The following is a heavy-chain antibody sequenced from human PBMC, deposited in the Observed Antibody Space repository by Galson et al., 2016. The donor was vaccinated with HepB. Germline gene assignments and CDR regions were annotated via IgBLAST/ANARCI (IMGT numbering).Heavy chain of an antibody. D-gene: IGHD3/OR15-3a*01. CDR3: ARVNGTGWPAFDF. Sequence: SLRLSCAASGFIFSNFGMHWVRQAPGKGLEWVAVIWFDGTNKYYADSVRGRFAISRDNSKNTLYLDMSYLRGDDTAVYFCARVNGTGWPAFDFWGQGTPVTVSS. J-gene: IGHJ4*02. V-gene: IGHV3-33*01. CDR2: IWFDGTNK. CDR1: GFIFSNFG.